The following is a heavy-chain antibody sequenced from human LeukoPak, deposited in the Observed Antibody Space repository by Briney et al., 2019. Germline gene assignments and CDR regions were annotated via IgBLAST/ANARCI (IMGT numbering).Heavy chain of an antibody. Sequence: GGSLRLSCAASRFSFRSYWMHWVRQAPGKGLVWVARIQYDGSTTNYADSVKGRFTISRDNAKKTLYVQMNSLRAEDTAVYYCARALVAGVTLNALDIWGQGTMVTVSS. V-gene: IGHV3-74*01. CDR2: IQYDGSTT. D-gene: IGHD2-15*01. CDR1: RFSFRSYW. J-gene: IGHJ3*02. CDR3: ARALVAGVTLNALDI.